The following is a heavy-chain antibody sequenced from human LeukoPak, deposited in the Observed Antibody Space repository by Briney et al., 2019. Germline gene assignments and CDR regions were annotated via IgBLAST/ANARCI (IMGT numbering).Heavy chain of an antibody. D-gene: IGHD1-26*01. Sequence: GGSLRLSCAASGFTFSDHYMDWVRQAPGKGLEWVGCARNKANSHTTEYAASVKGRFTVSRDDSKNLLYLQMNSLKTDDTAVYYCTRGPTGSYLNFDYWGQGTLVTVSS. J-gene: IGHJ4*02. CDR3: TRGPTGSYLNFDY. CDR1: GFTFSDHY. CDR2: ARNKANSHTT. V-gene: IGHV3-72*01.